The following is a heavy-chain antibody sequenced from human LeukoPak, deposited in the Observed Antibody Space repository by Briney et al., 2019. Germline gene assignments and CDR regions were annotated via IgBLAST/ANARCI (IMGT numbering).Heavy chain of an antibody. CDR2: ISSSSRYI. CDR3: ARGQQLVLEGDYFDY. D-gene: IGHD6-13*01. CDR1: GFTFSSYS. V-gene: IGHV3-21*01. Sequence: GGSLRLSCAASGFTFSSYSMNWVRQAPGKGLEWVSYISSSSRYIYYADSVKGRFTISRDNAKNSLYLQMNSLRAEDTAVYYCARGQQLVLEGDYFDYWGQGTLVTVSS. J-gene: IGHJ4*02.